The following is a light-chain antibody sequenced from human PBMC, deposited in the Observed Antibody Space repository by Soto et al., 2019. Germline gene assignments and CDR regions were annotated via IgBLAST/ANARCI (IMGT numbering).Light chain of an antibody. CDR2: WAS. Sequence: DIVMTQSPDSLAVSRGERATINCKSSQSVLYSSNNKNYLAWYQQKPGQPPKLLIYWASTRESGVPDRFSGSGSGTDFTLTISSLQAEDVAVYYCQQYYSTPRGTFGQGTKLEIK. CDR3: QQYYSTPRGT. J-gene: IGKJ2*02. CDR1: QSVLYSSNNKNY. V-gene: IGKV4-1*01.